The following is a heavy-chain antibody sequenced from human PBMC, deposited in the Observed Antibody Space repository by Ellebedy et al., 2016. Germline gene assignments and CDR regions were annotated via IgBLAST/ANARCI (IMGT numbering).Heavy chain of an antibody. V-gene: IGHV3-23*01. Sequence: GESLKISCAASGFTFSSYAMSWVRQAPGKGLEWVSAISGSGGSTYYADSVKGRFTISRDNSKNTLYLQMNSLRAEDTAVYYCAKDQGGSWSREYFQHWGQGTLVTVSS. CDR2: ISGSGGST. CDR3: AKDQGGSWSREYFQH. CDR1: GFTFSSYA. J-gene: IGHJ1*01. D-gene: IGHD6-13*01.